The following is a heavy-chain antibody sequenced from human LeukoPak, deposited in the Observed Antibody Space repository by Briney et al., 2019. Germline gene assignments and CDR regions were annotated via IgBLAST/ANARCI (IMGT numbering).Heavy chain of an antibody. CDR2: IYYSGST. V-gene: IGHV4-59*01. D-gene: IGHD3-10*01. J-gene: IGHJ6*02. CDR3: ARRMVRGVNSYYYYGMDV. CDR1: GGSISSYY. Sequence: SETLSLTCTVSGGSISSYYWSWIRQPPGKGLEWIGYIYYSGSTNYNPSLKSRVTISVGTSKNQFSLKLSSVTAADTAVYYCARRMVRGVNSYYYYGMDVWGQGTTVTVSS.